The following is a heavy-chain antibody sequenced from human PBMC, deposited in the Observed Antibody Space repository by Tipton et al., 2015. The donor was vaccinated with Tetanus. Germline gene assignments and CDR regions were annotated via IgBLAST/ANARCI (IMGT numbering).Heavy chain of an antibody. V-gene: IGHV3-33*01. Sequence: SLRLSCAASGFIFSSYGIHWVRQAPGKGLEWLAVSWYDGTDKYHADSVKGRFTISRDNSKNTLYLQMNSLRAEDTALSYCAREADCSGGSCFSGDFDTWGQGTQVTVSS. CDR3: AREADCSGGSCFSGDFDT. CDR2: SWYDGTDK. J-gene: IGHJ4*02. CDR1: GFIFSSYG. D-gene: IGHD2-15*01.